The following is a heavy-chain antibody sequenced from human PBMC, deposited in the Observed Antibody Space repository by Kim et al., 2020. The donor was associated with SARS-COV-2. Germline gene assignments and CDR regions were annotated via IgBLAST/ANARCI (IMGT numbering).Heavy chain of an antibody. CDR3: AKTTGGLYYYGSENWFDP. J-gene: IGHJ5*02. V-gene: IGHV3-30*04. D-gene: IGHD3-10*01. CDR1: GFTFSSYA. Sequence: GGSLRLSCAASGFTFSSYAMHWVRQAPGKGLEWVAVISYDGSNKYYADSVKGRFTISRDNSKNTLYLQMNSLRAEDTAVYYCAKTTGGLYYYGSENWFDPWGQGTLVTVSS. CDR2: ISYDGSNK.